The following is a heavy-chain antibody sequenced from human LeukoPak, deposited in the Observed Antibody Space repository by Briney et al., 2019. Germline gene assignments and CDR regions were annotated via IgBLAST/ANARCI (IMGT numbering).Heavy chain of an antibody. CDR2: ISSSTSYI. CDR3: ARAGGSTVSHSDY. J-gene: IGHJ4*02. V-gene: IGHV3-21*01. CDR1: GFTFSSYS. D-gene: IGHD4-17*01. Sequence: GGYLRLSCADSGFTFSSYSMNWIRQAPGKGLEWVSSISSSTSYIYYADSVKGRFTISKDNAKNSLYLQMNSLRAEDTAVYYCARAGGSTVSHSDYWGQGTLVTVSS.